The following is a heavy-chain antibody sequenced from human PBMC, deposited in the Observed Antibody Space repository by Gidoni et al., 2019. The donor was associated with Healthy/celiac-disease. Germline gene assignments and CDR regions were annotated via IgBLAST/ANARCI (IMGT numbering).Heavy chain of an antibody. V-gene: IGHV3-21*01. CDR2: ISSSSSYI. CDR1: GFTFSSYG. D-gene: IGHD6-6*01. J-gene: IGHJ6*02. Sequence: EVQLVESGGGLVKPGGSLRLSCAASGFTFSSYGRNWVRQAPGKGREWVSSISSSSSYIDYADSVNCRFTISRYNAKTSLYLQMNSLRAEDTAVYSWARDRQAARLISYYYCMDVWGQGTTVTVSS. CDR3: ARDRQAARLISYYYCMDV.